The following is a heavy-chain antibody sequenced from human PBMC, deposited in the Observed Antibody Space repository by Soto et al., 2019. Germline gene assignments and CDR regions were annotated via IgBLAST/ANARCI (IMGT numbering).Heavy chain of an antibody. CDR3: AAYQGAVAGLFSLGDMYYSYGLDV. CDR1: GGTFSSYA. CDR2: IIPIFGKA. V-gene: IGHV1-69*13. Sequence: GASVKVSCKASGGTFSSYAISWVRQAPGQGLEWMGGIIPIFGKANYAQKFQGRVTITADESTSIAYMELSSLRSEDTAVYYCAAYQGAVAGLFSLGDMYYSYGLDVWGQGTTVTASS. D-gene: IGHD6-19*01. J-gene: IGHJ6*02.